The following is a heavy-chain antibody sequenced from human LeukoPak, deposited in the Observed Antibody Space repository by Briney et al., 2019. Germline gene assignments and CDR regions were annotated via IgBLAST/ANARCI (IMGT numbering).Heavy chain of an antibody. CDR1: GGTFSSYA. V-gene: IGHV1-69*13. CDR2: IIPIFGTA. CDR3: ARNHIVVVTASLGP. D-gene: IGHD2-21*02. Sequence: SVKVSCKASGGTFSSYAISWVRQAPGQGLEWMGGIIPIFGTANYAQKLQGRVTITADESTSTAYMELSSLRSEDTAVYYCARNHIVVVTASLGPWGQGTLVTVSS. J-gene: IGHJ5*02.